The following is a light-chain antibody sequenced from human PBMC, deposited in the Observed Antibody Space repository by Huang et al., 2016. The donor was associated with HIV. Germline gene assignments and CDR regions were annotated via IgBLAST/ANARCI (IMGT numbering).Light chain of an antibody. CDR3: QQSYTTPRT. Sequence: DIQMTQSPSSLSASVGDRVTITCRASQSIRTYLNWYQQKPGKAPKVLIYATSSLQSGGPSRFSGSGSGTDFTLTISSLQPEDFATYYCQQSYTTPRTFGQGTKLEIK. V-gene: IGKV1-39*01. CDR1: QSIRTY. J-gene: IGKJ2*02. CDR2: ATS.